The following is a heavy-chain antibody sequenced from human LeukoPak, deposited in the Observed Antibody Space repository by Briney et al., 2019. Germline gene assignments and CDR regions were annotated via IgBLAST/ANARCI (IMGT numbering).Heavy chain of an antibody. J-gene: IGHJ4*02. CDR2: ISGSGGST. CDR3: AKEATMIVVVIGVYFDY. CDR1: GGSISSSSYY. V-gene: IGHV3-23*01. D-gene: IGHD3-22*01. Sequence: ETLSLTCTVSGGSISSSSYYWGWIRQPPGKGLEWVSAISGSGGSTYYADSVKGRFTISRDNSKNTLYLQMNSLRAEDTAVYYCAKEATMIVVVIGVYFDYWGQGTLVTVSS.